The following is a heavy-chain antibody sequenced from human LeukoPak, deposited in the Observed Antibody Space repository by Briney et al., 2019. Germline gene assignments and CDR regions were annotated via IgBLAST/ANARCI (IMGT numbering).Heavy chain of an antibody. Sequence: PGGSLRLSCAASGFTFSSYGMHWVRQAPGKGLEWVAVISYDGSNKYYADSVKGRFTISRDNSKNTLYLQMNSLRAEDTAVYYCAKDHRLQGPMRFDPWGQGTLVTVSS. J-gene: IGHJ5*02. CDR3: AKDHRLQGPMRFDP. V-gene: IGHV3-30*18. CDR2: ISYDGSNK. CDR1: GFTFSSYG.